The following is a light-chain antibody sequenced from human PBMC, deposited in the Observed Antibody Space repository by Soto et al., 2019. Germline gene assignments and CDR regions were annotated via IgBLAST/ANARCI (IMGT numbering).Light chain of an antibody. CDR3: QQSYDTPRT. V-gene: IGKV1-39*01. J-gene: IGKJ2*01. CDR1: QRISSY. Sequence: DLLMTQSPSSLSASVGDIITITCRASQRISSYLSWYQHKPGRAPTLLIYAASNLQTGVPSRFRGSGSGTDFTLTISSLQPEDFATYYCQQSYDTPRTFGQGTKLEIK. CDR2: AAS.